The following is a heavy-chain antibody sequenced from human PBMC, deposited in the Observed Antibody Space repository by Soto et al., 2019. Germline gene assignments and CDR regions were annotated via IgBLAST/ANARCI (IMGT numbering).Heavy chain of an antibody. CDR3: ARDLGYYAIDY. CDR2: IRPDGGEI. J-gene: IGHJ4*02. V-gene: IGHV3-7*01. D-gene: IGHD3-16*01. CDR1: GFNFRGSW. Sequence: EVQLVESGGALVQPGGSLRLSCAASGFNFRGSWMSWVRQTPGKGLEWVANIRPDGGEIRYVDSAEGRFTSSRDNAKNSLYLQIPSLRAEDTAVYYCARDLGYYAIDYWCRGTLVSVSS.